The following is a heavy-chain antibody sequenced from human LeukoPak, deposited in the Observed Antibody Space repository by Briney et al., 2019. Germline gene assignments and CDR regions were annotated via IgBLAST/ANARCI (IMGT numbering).Heavy chain of an antibody. Sequence: ASVKVSCKASGGTFSSYAISWVRQAPGQGLEWMGRIIPILGIANYAQKFQGRVTMTEDTSTDTAYMELSSLRSEDTAVYYCATSSSWYLAIDYWGQGTLVTVSS. CDR1: GGTFSSYA. D-gene: IGHD6-13*01. CDR3: ATSSSWYLAIDY. V-gene: IGHV1-69*04. CDR2: IIPILGIA. J-gene: IGHJ4*02.